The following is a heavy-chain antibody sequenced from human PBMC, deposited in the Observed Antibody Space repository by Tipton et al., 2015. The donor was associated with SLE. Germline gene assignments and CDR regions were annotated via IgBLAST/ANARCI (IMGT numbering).Heavy chain of an antibody. V-gene: IGHV4-4*07. J-gene: IGHJ4*02. CDR2: IYPSGRI. D-gene: IGHD2-2*01. CDR3: ARHLREYQLAFDY. Sequence: TLSLTCTVSGDSINSHHWSWIRQPAGKGLQWIGRIYPSGRINYNTSLKSRVTISADTSKNEISLKMTSVTAADTAVYYCARHLREYQLAFDYWGQGTLVTVSS. CDR1: GDSINSHH.